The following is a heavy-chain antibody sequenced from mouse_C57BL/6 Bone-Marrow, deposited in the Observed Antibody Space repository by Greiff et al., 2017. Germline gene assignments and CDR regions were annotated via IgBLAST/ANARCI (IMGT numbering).Heavy chain of an antibody. CDR1: GYTFTSYW. Sequence: QVQLQQPGAELVKPGASVKMSCKASGYTFTSYWITWVKQRPGQGLEWIGDIYPGSGSTNYNEKFKSKATLTVATSSSTAYMQRSSLTSEDSAVYYCGPTGTGFAYWCQGTLVTVSA. D-gene: IGHD4-1*02. V-gene: IGHV1-55*01. CDR3: GPTGTGFAY. CDR2: IYPGSGST. J-gene: IGHJ3*01.